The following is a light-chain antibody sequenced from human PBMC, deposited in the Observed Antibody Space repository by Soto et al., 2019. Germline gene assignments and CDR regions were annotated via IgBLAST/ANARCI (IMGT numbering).Light chain of an antibody. CDR3: QHSHGPPLT. CDR1: QTINTY. V-gene: IGKV1-39*01. Sequence: DIQMTQSPSSRSASVGDRVTITCRASQTINTYLNWYQQKPGKAPNLLIYAASSLQSGVPSRYSGSGSGTQLTLTITSLQPEDFGTYYCQHSHGPPLTLRGGPKVEIQ. J-gene: IGKJ4*01. CDR2: AAS.